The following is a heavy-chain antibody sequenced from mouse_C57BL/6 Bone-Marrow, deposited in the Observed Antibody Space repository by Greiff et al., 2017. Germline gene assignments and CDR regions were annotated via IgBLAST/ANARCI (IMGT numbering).Heavy chain of an antibody. V-gene: IGHV5-6*01. CDR3: ARPAYYSNYVAY. CDR1: GFTFSSYG. Sequence: EVQGVESGGDLVKPGGSLKLSCAASGFTFSSYGMSWVRQTPDKRLEWVATISSGGSYTYYPDCVKGRFTISRDNAKNTLYLQMSSLKSEDTAMYYCARPAYYSNYVAYWGQGTLVTVSA. CDR2: ISSGGSYT. J-gene: IGHJ3*01. D-gene: IGHD2-5*01.